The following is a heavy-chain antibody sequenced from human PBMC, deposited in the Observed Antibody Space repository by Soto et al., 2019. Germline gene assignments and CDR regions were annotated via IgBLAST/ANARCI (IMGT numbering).Heavy chain of an antibody. CDR2: ISYDGSNK. CDR3: AKGLHYDILTGYPDVYGMDV. Sequence: PGGSLRLSCAASGFTFSSYGMHWVRQAPGKGLEWVAVISYDGSNKYYADSVKGRFTISRDNSKNTLYLQMNSLRAEDTAVYYCAKGLHYDILTGYPDVYGMDVWGQGTTVTVSS. D-gene: IGHD3-9*01. J-gene: IGHJ6*02. V-gene: IGHV3-30*18. CDR1: GFTFSSYG.